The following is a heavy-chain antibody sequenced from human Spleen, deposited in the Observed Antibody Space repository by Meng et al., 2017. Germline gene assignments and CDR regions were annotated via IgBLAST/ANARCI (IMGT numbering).Heavy chain of an antibody. Sequence: GGSLRLSCAASGFTFSSYWMSWVRQAPGKGLEWVGIIYPGDSDTRYSPSFQGQVTISADKSISTAYLQWSSLKASDTAMYYCARHCSPPSCIDYWGQGTLVTVSS. CDR2: IYPGDSDT. V-gene: IGHV5-51*01. J-gene: IGHJ4*02. CDR3: ARHCSPPSCIDY. D-gene: IGHD6-13*01. CDR1: GFTFSSYW.